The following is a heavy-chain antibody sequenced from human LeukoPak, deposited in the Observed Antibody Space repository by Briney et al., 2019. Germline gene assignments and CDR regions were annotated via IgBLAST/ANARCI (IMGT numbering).Heavy chain of an antibody. CDR2: ISVSDGST. J-gene: IGHJ4*02. CDR1: GLTFSSYA. V-gene: IGHV3-23*01. D-gene: IGHD6-13*01. Sequence: GGSLRLSCAASGLTFSSYAMSWVRQAPGKGLEWVSVISVSDGSTYYADSVKGRFTISRDNSKNTLYLQMSSLRAEDTAVYYCAKAPMEDSWYIHFDFWGQGTLVTVSS. CDR3: AKAPMEDSWYIHFDF.